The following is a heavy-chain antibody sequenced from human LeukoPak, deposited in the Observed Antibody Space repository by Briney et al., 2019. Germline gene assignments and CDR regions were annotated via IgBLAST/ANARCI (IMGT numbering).Heavy chain of an antibody. CDR1: GFTFSSYE. V-gene: IGHV3-23*01. CDR2: ISGSGGST. CDR3: AKTRHYYFDY. Sequence: GGSLRLSCAASGFTFSSYEMNWVRQAPGKGLEWVSAISGSGGSTYYADLVKGRFTISRDNSKNTLYLQMNSLRAEDTAVYYCAKTRHYYFDYWGQGTLVTVSS. J-gene: IGHJ4*02.